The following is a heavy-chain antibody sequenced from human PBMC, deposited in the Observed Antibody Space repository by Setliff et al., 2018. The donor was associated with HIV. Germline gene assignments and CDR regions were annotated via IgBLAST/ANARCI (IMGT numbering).Heavy chain of an antibody. D-gene: IGHD3-22*01. V-gene: IGHV4-38-2*01. CDR2: VYTRGNT. Sequence: SETLSLTCAVSGYSISDGYYWGWIRLPPGKGLEWIGNVYTRGNTYYNPSLKSRVTMSIDASKNRFSLKLSPVTAADTAVYCCARVELFKLDYQETSGYFDYWGHGILVTVSS. CDR1: GYSISDGYY. J-gene: IGHJ4*03. CDR3: ARVELFKLDYQETSGYFDY.